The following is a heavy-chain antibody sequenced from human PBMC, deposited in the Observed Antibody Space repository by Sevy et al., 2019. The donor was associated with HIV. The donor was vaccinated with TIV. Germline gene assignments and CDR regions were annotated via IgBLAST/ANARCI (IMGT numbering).Heavy chain of an antibody. CDR2: IKQDGSAK. CDR1: GFTFSTYW. J-gene: IGHJ4*02. V-gene: IGHV3-7*03. CDR3: ARAGPLGDLDHFDH. Sequence: GGPLRLSCAASGFTFSTYWMSWVRQAPGKGLEWVANIKQDGSAKYYVDSVKGRFTISRDNAKNSLFLQMSSLRGEDTAVYYCARAGPLGDLDHFDHWGWGTLVTVSS. D-gene: IGHD4-17*01.